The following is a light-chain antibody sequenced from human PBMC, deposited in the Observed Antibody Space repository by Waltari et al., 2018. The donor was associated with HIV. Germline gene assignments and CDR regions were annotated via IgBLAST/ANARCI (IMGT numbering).Light chain of an antibody. J-gene: IGLJ2*01. V-gene: IGLV3-21*02. CDR2: DYS. CDR1: HIEYKG. CDR3: QAWDTSGVV. Sequence: SYVLTQPPSVSVAPGQTAKISCWGLHIEYKGVQWYQQKPGQAPVLAIYDYSDRPSYIPERVSGPNPGDTATLTISGTQALDEADYDCQAWDTSGVVFGGGTKLTVL.